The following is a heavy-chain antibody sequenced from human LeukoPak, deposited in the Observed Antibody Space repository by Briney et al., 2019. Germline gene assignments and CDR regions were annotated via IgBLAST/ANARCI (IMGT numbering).Heavy chain of an antibody. Sequence: GRSLRLSCAASGFTFDDYAMPWVRQAPGKGLEWVSGISWNSGNLGYADSVKGRFTISRDNAKNSLYLHMNSLRAEDTALYYCAKEGEEGVQRLSNGGYFDLWGRGTLVTVSP. J-gene: IGHJ2*01. CDR1: GFTFDDYA. D-gene: IGHD6-25*01. V-gene: IGHV3-9*01. CDR2: ISWNSGNL. CDR3: AKEGEEGVQRLSNGGYFDL.